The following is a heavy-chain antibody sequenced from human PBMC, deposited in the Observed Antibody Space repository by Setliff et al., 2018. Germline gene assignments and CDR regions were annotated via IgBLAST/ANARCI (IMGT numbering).Heavy chain of an antibody. J-gene: IGHJ4*02. Sequence: SETLSLTCAVYGGSFNTYYWIWIRQPPGKGLEWIGEINHSGSTYYNPSLKSRVTISVDTSKNQFSLKLPSVTAADTAMYYCATYSVGEGGRGHWGQGVLVTVSS. V-gene: IGHV4-34*01. CDR3: ATYSVGEGGRGH. D-gene: IGHD3-10*01. CDR2: INHSGST. CDR1: GGSFNTYY.